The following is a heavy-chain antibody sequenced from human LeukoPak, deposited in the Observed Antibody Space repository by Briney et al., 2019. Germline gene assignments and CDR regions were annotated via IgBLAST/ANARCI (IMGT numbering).Heavy chain of an antibody. CDR1: GGSISSYY. D-gene: IGHD3-10*01. Sequence: PSETLSLTCTVSGGSISSYYWSWIRQPAGKGLEWIGRIYTSGSTNYNPSLKSRVTMSVDTSKNQFSLKLSSVTAADTAVYYCARHSLVVRGVIESWFDPWGQGTLVTVSS. J-gene: IGHJ5*02. CDR2: IYTSGST. CDR3: ARHSLVVRGVIESWFDP. V-gene: IGHV4-4*07.